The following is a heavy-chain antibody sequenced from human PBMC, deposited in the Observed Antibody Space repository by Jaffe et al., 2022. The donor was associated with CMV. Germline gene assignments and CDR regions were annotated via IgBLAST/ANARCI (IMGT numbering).Heavy chain of an antibody. CDR1: GGSISSSSYY. J-gene: IGHJ6*02. D-gene: IGHD3-16*01. V-gene: IGHV4-39*01. Sequence: QLQLQESGPGLVKPSETLSLTCTVSGGSISSSSYYWGWIRQPPGKGLEWIGSIYYSGSTYYNPSLKSRVTISVDTSKNQFSLKLSSVTAADTAVYYCASNSMGGALYYYYGMDVWGQGTTVTVSS. CDR3: ASNSMGGALYYYYGMDV. CDR2: IYYSGST.